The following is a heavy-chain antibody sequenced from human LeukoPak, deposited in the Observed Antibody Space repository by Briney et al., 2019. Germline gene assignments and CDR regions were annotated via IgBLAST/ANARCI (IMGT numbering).Heavy chain of an antibody. CDR2: ISGSGGST. D-gene: IGHD3-22*01. Sequence: GGSLRLSCAASGFTFSSYAMSWVRQAPGKGLEWVSAISGSGGSTYYADTVKGRFTISRDNSKNTLYLQMNSLRAEDTAVYYCAKRKGDSSAQDFDYWGQGTLVTVSS. V-gene: IGHV3-23*01. J-gene: IGHJ4*02. CDR1: GFTFSSYA. CDR3: AKRKGDSSAQDFDY.